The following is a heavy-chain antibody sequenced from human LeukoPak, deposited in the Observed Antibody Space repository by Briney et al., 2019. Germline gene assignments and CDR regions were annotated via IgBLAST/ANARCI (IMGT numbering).Heavy chain of an antibody. D-gene: IGHD3-22*01. J-gene: IGHJ4*02. Sequence: GGSLRLSCAASGSTFSSYAMSWVRQAPGKGLEWVSAISGSGGSTYYADSVKGRFTISRDNSKNTLYLQMNSLRAEDTAVYYCAKDHYYDSSGYYSWGQGTLVTVSS. CDR1: GSTFSSYA. CDR2: ISGSGGST. V-gene: IGHV3-23*01. CDR3: AKDHYYDSSGYYS.